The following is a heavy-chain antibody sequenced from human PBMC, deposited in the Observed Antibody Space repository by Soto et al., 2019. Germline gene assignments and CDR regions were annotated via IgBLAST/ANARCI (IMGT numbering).Heavy chain of an antibody. CDR3: ARDGIAAAGTSWFDP. CDR2: INAGNGNT. V-gene: IGHV1-3*05. Sequence: QVQLVQSGAEEKKPGASVKVSCKASGYTFTSHAMHWVRQAPGQRLEWMGWINAGNGNTKYSQKFQGRVTITTDTSASTAYMELSSLISEDTAVYYCARDGIAAAGTSWFDPWGQGTLVTVSS. CDR1: GYTFTSHA. J-gene: IGHJ5*02. D-gene: IGHD6-13*01.